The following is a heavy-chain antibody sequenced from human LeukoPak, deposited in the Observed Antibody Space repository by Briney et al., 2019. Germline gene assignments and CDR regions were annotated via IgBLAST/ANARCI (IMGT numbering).Heavy chain of an antibody. Sequence: PSEALSLTCTVSGGSISSSSYYWGWIRQPPGKGLEWIGSIYYSGSTYYNPSLKSRVTISVDTSKNQFSLKLSSVTAADTAVYYCARYSYGRGLSYYFEYWGQGTLVTVSS. D-gene: IGHD5-18*01. J-gene: IGHJ4*02. V-gene: IGHV4-39*01. CDR1: GGSISSSSYY. CDR2: IYYSGST. CDR3: ARYSYGRGLSYYFEY.